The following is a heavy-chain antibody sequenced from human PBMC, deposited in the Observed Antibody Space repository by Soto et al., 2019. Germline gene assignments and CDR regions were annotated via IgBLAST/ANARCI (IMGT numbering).Heavy chain of an antibody. J-gene: IGHJ4*02. CDR2: IYHSGST. D-gene: IGHD3-10*01. CDR3: ARDKARYYYGSGSSTLFHY. CDR1: GGSISSSNW. V-gene: IGHV4-4*02. Sequence: QVQLQESGPGLVKPSGTLSLTCAVSGGSISSSNWWNWVRQPPGKGLEWIGEIYHSGSTNYNPSLKSRGTISVDKSKNQFSLKLSSVTAADTAVYYCARDKARYYYGSGSSTLFHYWGQGTLVTVSS.